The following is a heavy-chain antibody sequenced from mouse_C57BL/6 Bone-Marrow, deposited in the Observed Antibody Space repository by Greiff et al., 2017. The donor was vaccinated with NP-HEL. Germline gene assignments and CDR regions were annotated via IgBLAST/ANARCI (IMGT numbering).Heavy chain of an antibody. CDR1: GFSLTSYG. CDR2: IWSGGST. D-gene: IGHD1-1*01. J-gene: IGHJ4*01. CDR3: ARNYYYGSSYDYYAMDY. Sequence: VQLKQSGPGLVQPSQSLSITCTVSGFSLTSYGVHWVRQSPGKGLEWLGVIWSGGSTDYNAAFISRLSISKDNSKSQVFFKMNSLQADDTAIYYCARNYYYGSSYDYYAMDYWGQGTSVTVSS. V-gene: IGHV2-2*01.